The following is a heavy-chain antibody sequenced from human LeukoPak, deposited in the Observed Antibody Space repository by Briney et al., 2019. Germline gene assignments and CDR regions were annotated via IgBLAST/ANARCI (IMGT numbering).Heavy chain of an antibody. Sequence: SETLSLTCTVSGASITTYNWAWIRQPPGKGLEWIGYIYYSGSTKYNPSLKSRVTISVDTSKKQFSLKVSSVTAADTALYYCARVVAAAAWLDPWGQGIRVTVSP. D-gene: IGHD6-13*01. CDR2: IYYSGST. CDR3: ARVVAAAAWLDP. V-gene: IGHV4-59*01. CDR1: GASITTYN. J-gene: IGHJ5*02.